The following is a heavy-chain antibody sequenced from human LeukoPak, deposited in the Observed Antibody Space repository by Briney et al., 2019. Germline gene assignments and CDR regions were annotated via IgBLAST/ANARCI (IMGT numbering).Heavy chain of an antibody. V-gene: IGHV4-59*01. CDR3: ARHPCSGSYHFDY. J-gene: IGHJ4*02. D-gene: IGHD1-26*01. CDR1: GGSISSYY. CDR2: IYYSGST. Sequence: PSETLSLICTVSGGSISSYYWSWIRQPPGKGLEWIGYIYYSGSTNYNPSLKSRVTISVDTSKNQFSLKLSSVTAADTAVYYCARHPCSGSYHFDYWGQGTLVTVSS.